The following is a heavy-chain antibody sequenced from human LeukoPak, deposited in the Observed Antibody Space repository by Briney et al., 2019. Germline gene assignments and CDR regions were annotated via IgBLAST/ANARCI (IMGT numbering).Heavy chain of an antibody. J-gene: IGHJ6*04. D-gene: IGHD3-10*02. CDR2: ISSSGSTI. Sequence: GGSPRLSCAASGFTFSNYAVTWVRQAPGKGLEWVSYISSSGSTIYYADSVKGRFTISRDNAKNSLYLQMNSLRAEDTAVYYCAELGITMIGGVWGKGTTVTISS. CDR1: GFTFSNYA. V-gene: IGHV3-48*03. CDR3: AELGITMIGGV.